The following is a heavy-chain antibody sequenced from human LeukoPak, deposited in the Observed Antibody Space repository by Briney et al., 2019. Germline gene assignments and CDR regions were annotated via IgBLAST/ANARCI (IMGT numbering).Heavy chain of an antibody. J-gene: IGHJ3*02. CDR1: GFTFSSYW. CDR3: ARRYNWNDDGDAAFDI. V-gene: IGHV3-7*03. CDR2: IKQDGSEK. D-gene: IGHD1-1*01. Sequence: PGGSLRLSCAASGFTFSSYWMSWVRQAPGKGLEWVANIKQDGSEKYYVDSVKGRFTISRDNAKNSLYLEMNSLRAEDTALYYCARRYNWNDDGDAAFDIWGQGTMVTVSS.